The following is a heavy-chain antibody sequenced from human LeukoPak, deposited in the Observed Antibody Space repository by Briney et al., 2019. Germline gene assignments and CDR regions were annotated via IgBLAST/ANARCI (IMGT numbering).Heavy chain of an antibody. D-gene: IGHD3-10*01. V-gene: IGHV4-59*01. CDR3: ARSDIDGSGSYDWFDP. CDR1: GGSISGYY. J-gene: IGHJ5*02. CDR2: IYYSGST. Sequence: SETLSLTCTVSGGSISGYYWSWIRQPPGRGLEWIGYIYYSGSTNYNPSLKSRVTISDDTSKNQFSLRLSSVTAADTAVYYCARSDIDGSGSYDWFDPWGRGTLVTVSS.